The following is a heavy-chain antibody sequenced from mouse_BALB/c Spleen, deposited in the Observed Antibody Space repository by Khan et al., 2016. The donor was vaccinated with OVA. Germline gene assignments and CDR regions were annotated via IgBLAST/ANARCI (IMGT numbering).Heavy chain of an antibody. CDR3: ASHLTGSFAY. J-gene: IGHJ3*01. V-gene: IGHV5-6*01. CDR1: GFTFSSYS. Sequence: EVELVESGGDLVKPGGSLKLSCAASGFTFSSYSMSWVRQTPDKRLDWVATIIRGGDYTSYPDSVKGRFTISRDNAKNTLYLQMSSLKSEDTAMYYCASHLTGSFAYWGQGTLVTVSA. D-gene: IGHD4-1*01. CDR2: IIRGGDYT.